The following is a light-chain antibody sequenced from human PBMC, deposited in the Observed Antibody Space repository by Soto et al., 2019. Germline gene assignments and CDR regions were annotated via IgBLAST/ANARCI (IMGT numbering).Light chain of an antibody. J-gene: IGKJ4*01. CDR2: GAS. CDR1: EPIRHTF. V-gene: IGKV3-20*01. CDR3: QHYADSPLT. Sequence: ESVLTQSPDILSLSPGERATLSCRTSEPIRHTFVARYPQNPGQAPRLLIYGASSRAIGIPGRFSGSGSGTDFTPTIDGLEPEDFALYYGQHYADSPLTVGGGTKVDIK.